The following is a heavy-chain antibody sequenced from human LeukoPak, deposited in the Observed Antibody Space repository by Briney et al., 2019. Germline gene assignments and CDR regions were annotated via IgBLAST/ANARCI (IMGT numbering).Heavy chain of an antibody. J-gene: IGHJ4*02. Sequence: GGSLRLSCAASGFTFNNYAMSWVRQAPGKGLEWVSTISGSGGSTYYADSVKGRFAISRDNSKNMLYLQMNSLRAEDTALYYCAKGGYYYDSSGFDYWGQGTLVTVSS. V-gene: IGHV3-23*01. CDR2: ISGSGGST. D-gene: IGHD3-22*01. CDR3: AKGGYYYDSSGFDY. CDR1: GFTFNNYA.